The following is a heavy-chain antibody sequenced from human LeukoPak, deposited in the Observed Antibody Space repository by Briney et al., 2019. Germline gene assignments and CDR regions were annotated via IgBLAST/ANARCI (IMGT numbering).Heavy chain of an antibody. Sequence: ASVKVSCKASGYTFTSYDINWVRQATGQGLEWMGWMNPHSGNTGYAQRFQGRVTITRNSSISTAYMELIGLRSEDTAVYYCAREGIRSSDSSATYPLDYWGQGTLVTVSS. CDR3: AREGIRSSDSSATYPLDY. CDR1: GYTFTSYD. CDR2: MNPHSGNT. J-gene: IGHJ4*02. V-gene: IGHV1-8*03. D-gene: IGHD3-22*01.